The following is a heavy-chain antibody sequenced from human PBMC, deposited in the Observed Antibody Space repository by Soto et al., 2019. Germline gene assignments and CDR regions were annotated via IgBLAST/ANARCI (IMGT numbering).Heavy chain of an antibody. CDR3: ASGPYSSSWYGGMDV. CDR1: GGSISSYC. D-gene: IGHD6-13*01. CDR2: IYYSGST. J-gene: IGHJ6*02. Sequence: PSETLSLTCTVSGGSISSYCWSWIRQPPGKGLEWIGYIYYSGSTNYNPSLKSRVTISVDTSKNQFSLKLSSVTAADTAVYYCASGPYSSSWYGGMDVWGQGTPLTLSS. V-gene: IGHV4-59*01.